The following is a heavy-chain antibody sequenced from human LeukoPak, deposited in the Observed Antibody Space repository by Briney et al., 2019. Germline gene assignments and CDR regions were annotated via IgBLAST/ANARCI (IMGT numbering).Heavy chain of an antibody. D-gene: IGHD3-3*01. CDR3: AKDHGYYDFWSGYRRNYYMDV. Sequence: PGGSLRLSCAASGFTFDDYAMHWVRQAPGKGLEWVSGISWNSGSIGYADSVKGRFTISRDNAKNSLYLQMNSLRAEDTAVYYCAKDHGYYDFWSGYRRNYYMDVWGKGTTVTVSS. J-gene: IGHJ6*03. CDR1: GFTFDDYA. CDR2: ISWNSGSI. V-gene: IGHV3-9*01.